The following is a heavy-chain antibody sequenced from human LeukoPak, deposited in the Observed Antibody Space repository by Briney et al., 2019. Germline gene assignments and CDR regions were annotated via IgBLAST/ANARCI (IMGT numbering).Heavy chain of an antibody. CDR3: ARPRYYYDSSGYLVPNYFDY. D-gene: IGHD3-22*01. CDR2: IYPGDSET. CDR1: GNTFTNYW. V-gene: IGHV5-51*01. Sequence: GESLKISCKGSGNTFTNYWIGWVRQLPGKGLEWMGIIYPGDSETRYSPSFQGQVTISADKSISTAYLQWSSLKASDTAMYYCARPRYYYDSSGYLVPNYFDYWGQGTLVTVSS. J-gene: IGHJ4*02.